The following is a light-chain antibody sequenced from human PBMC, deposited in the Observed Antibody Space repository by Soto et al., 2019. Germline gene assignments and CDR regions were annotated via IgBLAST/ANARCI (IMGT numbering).Light chain of an antibody. J-gene: IGLJ1*01. CDR1: ALPKQY. CDR3: QSADSSGTYGNV. CDR2: KDS. V-gene: IGLV3-25*03. Sequence: SYELTQPPSVSVSPGQTARITCSGDALPKQYAYWYQQKPGQAPVLVIYKDSERPSGIPERFSGSSSGTTVTLTISGVQAEDEADYYCQSADSSGTYGNVFGTGTKLTVL.